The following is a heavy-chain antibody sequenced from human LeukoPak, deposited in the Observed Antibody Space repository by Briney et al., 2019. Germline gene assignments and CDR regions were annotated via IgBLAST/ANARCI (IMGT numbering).Heavy chain of an antibody. Sequence: GESLKISCKGSGYSFTSYWIGWVRQMPGKGLEWMGIIYPGDSDTRYRPSFQGQVTISADKSISTAYLQWSSLKASDTAMYYCARLRDIVATIHQEYYFDYWGQGTLVTVSS. CDR2: IYPGDSDT. CDR3: ARLRDIVATIHQEYYFDY. CDR1: GYSFTSYW. V-gene: IGHV5-51*01. J-gene: IGHJ4*02. D-gene: IGHD5-12*01.